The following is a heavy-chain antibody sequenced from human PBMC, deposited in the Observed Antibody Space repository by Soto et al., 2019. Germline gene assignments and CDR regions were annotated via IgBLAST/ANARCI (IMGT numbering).Heavy chain of an antibody. D-gene: IGHD3-3*01. CDR3: AKDNRPNYYDFWRVQGGDAFDI. V-gene: IGHV3-23*01. J-gene: IGHJ3*02. Sequence: GGSLRLSCAASGFTFSSYAMSWVRQAPGKGLEWVSAISGSGGSTYYADSVKGRFTISRDNSKNTLYLQMNSLRAEDTAVYYCAKDNRPNYYDFWRVQGGDAFDIWGQGTMVTVSS. CDR1: GFTFSSYA. CDR2: ISGSGGST.